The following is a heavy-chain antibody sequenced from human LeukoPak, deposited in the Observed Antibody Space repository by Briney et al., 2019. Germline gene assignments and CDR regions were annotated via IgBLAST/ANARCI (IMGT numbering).Heavy chain of an antibody. D-gene: IGHD3-10*01. CDR2: VSSSGGIT. J-gene: IGHJ4*02. CDR3: ARHDGSGYYYPLDQ. Sequence: PGGSLRLSCAASGFAFRSYGLSWVRQAPGKGLEWVSSVSSSGGITWNADSVKGRITISRDFSKNTLFLLMSSLRAEDTAIYYCARHDGSGYYYPLDQWGQGTLVTVSS. CDR1: GFAFRSYG. V-gene: IGHV3-23*01.